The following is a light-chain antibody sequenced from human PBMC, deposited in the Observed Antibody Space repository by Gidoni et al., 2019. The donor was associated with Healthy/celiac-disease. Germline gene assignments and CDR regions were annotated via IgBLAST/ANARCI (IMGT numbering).Light chain of an antibody. J-gene: IGKJ4*01. Sequence: EIVMTQSPATLSVSPGERATLSCRASQSVSSNLAWHQQKPGQAPRLLIYGASTRATGIPARFSGSGSGTEFTLTISSLQSEDFAVYYCQQYKNWPPITFGGGTKVEIK. V-gene: IGKV3-15*01. CDR1: QSVSSN. CDR3: QQYKNWPPIT. CDR2: GAS.